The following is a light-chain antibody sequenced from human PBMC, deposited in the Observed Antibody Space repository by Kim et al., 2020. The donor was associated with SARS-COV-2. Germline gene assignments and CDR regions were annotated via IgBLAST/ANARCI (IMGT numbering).Light chain of an antibody. CDR1: QTIHRAF. CDR2: TPS. J-gene: IGKJ3*01. V-gene: IGKV3-20*01. Sequence: IELTQSPGTLSSSPGERVTLSCSASQTIHRAFLAWNQHRPGQSPRLLTTTPSQRAIDIPDRSSGSGFGKDFTLTITSLGPEDFAVYYCQQYVASPHTFGPRTKMYIK. CDR3: QQYVASPHT.